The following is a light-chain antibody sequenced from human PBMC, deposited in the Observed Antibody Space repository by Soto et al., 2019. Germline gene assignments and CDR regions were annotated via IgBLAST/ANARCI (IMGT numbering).Light chain of an antibody. V-gene: IGKV3-20*01. J-gene: IGKJ5*01. Sequence: EIELTQSPGTLSLSPGERATLSCRASQSVSSSNLAWYQQKPGQAPRLLIYGASSRATGIPDRFSGSRSGTDFTFTISRLEPEDFAVYYCQQYGSSPFTFGQGTRLEIK. CDR3: QQYGSSPFT. CDR1: QSVSSSN. CDR2: GAS.